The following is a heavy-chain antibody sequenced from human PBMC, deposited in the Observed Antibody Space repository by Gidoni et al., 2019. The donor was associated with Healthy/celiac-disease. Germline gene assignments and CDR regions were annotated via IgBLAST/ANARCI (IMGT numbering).Heavy chain of an antibody. D-gene: IGHD5-18*01. CDR3: AKDLDTAMVMGYYYYGMDV. V-gene: IGHV3-30*18. Sequence: QVQLVESGGGVVQPGRSLRLSCAASGFPFRSYGMHWVRQAPGKGLEWVAVISYDGSNKYYADSVKGRFTISRDNSKNTLYLQMNSLRAEDTAVYYCAKDLDTAMVMGYYYYGMDVWGQGTTVTVSS. CDR2: ISYDGSNK. CDR1: GFPFRSYG. J-gene: IGHJ6*02.